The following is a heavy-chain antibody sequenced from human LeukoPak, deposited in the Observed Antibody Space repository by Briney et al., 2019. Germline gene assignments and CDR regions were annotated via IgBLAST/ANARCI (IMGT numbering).Heavy chain of an antibody. D-gene: IGHD2-2*01. CDR1: GYTFTGSY. Sequence: ASVKVSCKASGYTFTGSYIHWVRQAPGQRLQWMGWINPNSGDTNYAQKFQGRVTMTRDTSISTAYMELSRLRSDDTAVYYCARGEWEYQLLSAVSWFDPWGQGTLVTVSS. V-gene: IGHV1-2*02. J-gene: IGHJ5*02. CDR2: INPNSGDT. CDR3: ARGEWEYQLLSAVSWFDP.